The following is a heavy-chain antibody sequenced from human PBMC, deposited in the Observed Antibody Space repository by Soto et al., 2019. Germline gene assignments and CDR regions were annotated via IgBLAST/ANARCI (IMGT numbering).Heavy chain of an antibody. CDR2: IRSKGNSYAT. CDR1: GFTFNGSA. J-gene: IGHJ3*02. V-gene: IGHV3-73*01. Sequence: GGSLRLSCAASGFTFNGSAMHWVRQASGKGLEWVGRIRSKGNSYATAYAASVKGRFTISRDDSKNTAYLQMNSLKTEDTAVYYCTRLLSDAFDIWGQGTMVTVSS. CDR3: TRLLSDAFDI.